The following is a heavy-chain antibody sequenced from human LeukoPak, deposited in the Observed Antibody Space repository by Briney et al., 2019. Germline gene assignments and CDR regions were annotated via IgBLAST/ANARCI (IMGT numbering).Heavy chain of an antibody. CDR1: GGSISSYY. CDR3: ARLGIAVAGSLDY. D-gene: IGHD6-19*01. CDR2: IYYSGST. J-gene: IGHJ4*02. V-gene: IGHV4-59*08. Sequence: SETLSPTCTVSGGSISSYYWSWIRQPPGKGLEWIGYIYYSGSTNYNPSLKSRATISVDTSKNQFSLKLSSVTAADTAVYYCARLGIAVAGSLDYWGQGTLVTVSS.